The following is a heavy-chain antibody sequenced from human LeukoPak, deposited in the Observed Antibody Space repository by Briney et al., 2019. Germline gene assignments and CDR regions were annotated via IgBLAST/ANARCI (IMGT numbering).Heavy chain of an antibody. J-gene: IGHJ4*02. CDR2: ISGSGSST. V-gene: IGHV3-23*01. CDR1: GFTFSSYA. Sequence: QPGGSLRLSCAASGFTFSSYAMSWVRQAPGKGLEWVSTISGSGSSTYYADSVKGRFTISRDDSKNTLYLQMNSLRAEDTAVYYCGKDRYYYDSSGYLGDCGQGTLVTVSS. D-gene: IGHD3-22*01. CDR3: GKDRYYYDSSGYLGD.